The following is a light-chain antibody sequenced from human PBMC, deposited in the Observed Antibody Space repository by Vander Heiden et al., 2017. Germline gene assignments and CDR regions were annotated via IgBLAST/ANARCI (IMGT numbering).Light chain of an antibody. Sequence: EIVFTQSPATLSLSPGERATLSCRSSQSVSSYLAWYQQTPGQAPRLLIYDASNRATGIPARFSGSGSGTDFTLTISSLEPEDFAVYYCQQRTTWPLTFGGGTKVEIK. J-gene: IGKJ4*01. CDR3: QQRTTWPLT. CDR1: QSVSSY. V-gene: IGKV3-11*01. CDR2: DAS.